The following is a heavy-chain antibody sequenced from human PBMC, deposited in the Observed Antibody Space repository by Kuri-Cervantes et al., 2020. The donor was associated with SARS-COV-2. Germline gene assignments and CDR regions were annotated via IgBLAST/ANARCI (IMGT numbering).Heavy chain of an antibody. CDR1: GFTFSNYG. CDR2: IRYDGSET. D-gene: IGHD2-8*02. CDR3: ARDCSTGLCTSVDY. J-gene: IGHJ4*02. V-gene: IGHV3-30*02. Sequence: GGSLRLSCVASGFTFSNYGMHWVRQAPGKGLEWVAYIRYDGSETYYADSVKGRLSISRDNSKNSLYVQMDSLTPEDTAMYYCARDCSTGLCTSVDYWGQGTLVTVSS.